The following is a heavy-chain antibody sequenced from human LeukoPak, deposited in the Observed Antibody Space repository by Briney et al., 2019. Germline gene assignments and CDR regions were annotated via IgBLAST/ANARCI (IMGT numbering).Heavy chain of an antibody. V-gene: IGHV4-34*01. CDR3: AIAENDITMIVVPKGVAFDI. D-gene: IGHD3-22*01. Sequence: SETLSLTCAVYGGSFSGYYWSWIRQPPGKGLEWIGEISHSGSTNYNPSLKSRVTISVDTSKNQFSLKLSSVTAADTAVYYCAIAENDITMIVVPKGVAFDIWGQGTMVTVSS. CDR1: GGSFSGYY. J-gene: IGHJ3*02. CDR2: ISHSGST.